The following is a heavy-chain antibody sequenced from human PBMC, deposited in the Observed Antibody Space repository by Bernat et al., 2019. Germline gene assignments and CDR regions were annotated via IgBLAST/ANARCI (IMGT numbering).Heavy chain of an antibody. V-gene: IGHV3-21*01. J-gene: IGHJ6*02. D-gene: IGHD4-17*01. CDR1: GFTFSSYS. CDR3: ARSPRAYGDYGRSRYGMDV. Sequence: EVQLVESGGGLVKPGGSLRLSCAASGFTFSSYSMNWVRQAPGKGLEWVSSISSSSYIYYADSVKGRVTVTRDNAKNSLYLQMNGRRAEDTAVYYCARSPRAYGDYGRSRYGMDVWGQGTTVTVSS. CDR2: ISSSSYI.